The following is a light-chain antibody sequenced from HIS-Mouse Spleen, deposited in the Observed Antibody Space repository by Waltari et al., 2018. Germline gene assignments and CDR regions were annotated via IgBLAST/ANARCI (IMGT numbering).Light chain of an antibody. CDR2: DVS. CDR1: SSDVGGYNY. Sequence: QSALTQPRSVSGSPGQSVTISCTGTSSDVGGYNYVSWYQQHPGKAPKLMIYDVSKRPPGVPDRFSGSKPSNTASLTISGLQAEDEADYYCCSYAGSYTFEVVFGGGTKLTVL. J-gene: IGLJ2*01. V-gene: IGLV2-11*01. CDR3: CSYAGSYTFEVV.